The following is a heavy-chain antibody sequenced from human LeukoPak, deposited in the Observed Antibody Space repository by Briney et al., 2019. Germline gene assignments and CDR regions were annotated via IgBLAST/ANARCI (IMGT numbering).Heavy chain of an antibody. CDR3: ARVLLWFGELWAFDAFDI. Sequence: GGSLRLSCAASGFTVSSNYMSWVRQAPGKGLEWVSAISGSGGSTYYADSVKGRFTISRDNSKNTLYLQMNSLRAEDTAVYYCARVLLWFGELWAFDAFDIWGQGTMVTVSS. CDR2: ISGSGGST. V-gene: IGHV3-23*01. CDR1: GFTVSSNY. J-gene: IGHJ3*02. D-gene: IGHD3-10*01.